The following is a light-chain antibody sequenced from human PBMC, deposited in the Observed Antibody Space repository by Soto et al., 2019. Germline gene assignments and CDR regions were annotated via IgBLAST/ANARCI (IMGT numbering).Light chain of an antibody. CDR2: EVT. Sequence: QSALTQPPSASGSPGQSVTISCTGTSSDVGDYNYVSWYQQHPGKAPKLMIYEVTKRPPGVPDRFSGSKAGNTASLTVSGLQAEDGADYYCSSYAGSNNFVVFGGGTKLTVL. CDR1: SSDVGDYNY. J-gene: IGLJ3*02. CDR3: SSYAGSNNFVV. V-gene: IGLV2-8*01.